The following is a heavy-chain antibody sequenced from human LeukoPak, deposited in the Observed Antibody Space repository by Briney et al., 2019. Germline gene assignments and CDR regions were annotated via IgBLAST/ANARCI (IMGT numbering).Heavy chain of an antibody. D-gene: IGHD1-1*01. CDR1: GFTVSSNC. Sequence: HSGGSLRLSCAASGFTVSSNCVNWVRQAPGKGLKWVSVICSGGSTNYANSVKGRFTISRDNSKNTLYLQMNSLRAEDTAVYYCARDSPRTGGGGSHFDYWGQGTLVTVSS. V-gene: IGHV3-66*01. CDR3: ARDSPRTGGGGSHFDY. CDR2: ICSGGST. J-gene: IGHJ4*02.